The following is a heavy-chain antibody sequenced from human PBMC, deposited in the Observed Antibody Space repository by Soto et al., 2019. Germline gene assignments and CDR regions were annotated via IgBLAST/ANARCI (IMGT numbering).Heavy chain of an antibody. CDR3: AREGYGGYGKPFDY. CDR2: IIPMFGTA. D-gene: IGHD4-17*01. V-gene: IGHV1-69*01. CDR1: GGTFNTYS. J-gene: IGHJ4*02. Sequence: QVQLVQSGAEVKKPGSSVKVSCKASGGTFNTYSISWVRQAPGQGLEWMGGIIPMFGTANYAQKFQGRVTITADESTSTAYMDLSSLRAEDTAMYYCAREGYGGYGKPFDYWGQGTLVTVSS.